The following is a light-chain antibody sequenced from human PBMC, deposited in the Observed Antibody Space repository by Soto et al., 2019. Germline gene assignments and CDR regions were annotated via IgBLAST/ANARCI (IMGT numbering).Light chain of an antibody. V-gene: IGLV2-14*01. Sequence: QSALTQPASVSGSPGQSITISCTGTSSDVGGYNYVSWYQQPPGKAPKFMIYDVSNRPSGVSNRFSGSKSGNTASLTISGLQSEDEAYYYCRSYITSNSRQIVLGTGTKLTVL. J-gene: IGLJ1*01. CDR3: RSYITSNSRQIV. CDR2: DVS. CDR1: SSDVGGYNY.